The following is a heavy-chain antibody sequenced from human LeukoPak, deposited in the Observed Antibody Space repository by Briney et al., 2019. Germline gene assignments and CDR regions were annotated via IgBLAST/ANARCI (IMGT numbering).Heavy chain of an antibody. CDR1: GYTFTSQY. CDR3: ARTGYSSPRAHFDY. J-gene: IGHJ4*02. CDR2: INPSGGGT. V-gene: IGHV1-46*01. D-gene: IGHD6-13*01. Sequence: ASVKVSCKASGYTFTSQYIHWVRQAPGQGPEWMGIINPSGGGTSYAQKFQGRVTMTRDMSTSTVYMELNSLRSEDTAMFYCARTGYSSPRAHFDYWGQGTLVTVSS.